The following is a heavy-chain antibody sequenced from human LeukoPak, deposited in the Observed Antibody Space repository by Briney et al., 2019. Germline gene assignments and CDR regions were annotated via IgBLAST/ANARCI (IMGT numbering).Heavy chain of an antibody. D-gene: IGHD3-22*01. CDR1: GFTFSSYG. CDR2: ISYYGSNK. CDR3: ARLHLSKWLLTYEDGDY. Sequence: GGSLRLSCAASGFTFSSYGMHWVRQAPGKGLEWVAVISYYGSNKYYADSVKGRFTISRDNAKNSLYLQMNSMRAENTAVYYCARLHLSKWLLTYEDGDYWGQGTLVTVSS. J-gene: IGHJ4*02. V-gene: IGHV3-33*01.